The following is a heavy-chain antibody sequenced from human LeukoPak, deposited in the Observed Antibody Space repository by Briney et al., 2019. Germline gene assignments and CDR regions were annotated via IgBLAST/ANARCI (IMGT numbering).Heavy chain of an antibody. V-gene: IGHV4-39*01. CDR1: GASISSSNYY. Sequence: SETLSLTCTVSGASISSSNYYWDWIRQPPGKGLEWTGSIYYSGSTYYNPSLKSRVTISVDTSKKQFSLKLSSVTAADTAVYYCARRGAWSGFYDYWGQGTLVTVSS. CDR2: IYYSGST. J-gene: IGHJ4*02. CDR3: ARRGAWSGFYDY. D-gene: IGHD3-3*01.